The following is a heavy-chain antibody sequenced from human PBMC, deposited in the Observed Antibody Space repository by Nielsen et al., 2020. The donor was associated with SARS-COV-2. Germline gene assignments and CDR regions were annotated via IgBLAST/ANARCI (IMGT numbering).Heavy chain of an antibody. V-gene: IGHV3-9*01. CDR2: ITWYSATI. CDR3: AKRSHFGDSYQYFLDK. D-gene: IGHD2-2*01. CDR1: GFAFDDYA. Sequence: SLTLSCAVSGFAFDDYALHWVRQAPGTGLEWVSGITWYSATIVYADSVKGRFTISRDNAKNSLYLEMSSLRPEDTAFYYCAKRSHFGDSYQYFLDKWGQGTLVTVSS. J-gene: IGHJ4*02.